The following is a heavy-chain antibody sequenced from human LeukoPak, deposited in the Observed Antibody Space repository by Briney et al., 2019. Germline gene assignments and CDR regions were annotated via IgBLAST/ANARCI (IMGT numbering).Heavy chain of an antibody. Sequence: PGGSLRLSCAASGFTVSTYYMSWVRQAPGKGLECVSVILSGGTTYYADSVKGRFTISRDTSRNTLYLQMNSLRVEDTAVYYCAKGAWELYWGQGTLVTVSS. CDR3: AKGAWELY. J-gene: IGHJ4*02. CDR1: GFTVSTYY. CDR2: ILSGGTT. D-gene: IGHD1-26*01. V-gene: IGHV3-53*01.